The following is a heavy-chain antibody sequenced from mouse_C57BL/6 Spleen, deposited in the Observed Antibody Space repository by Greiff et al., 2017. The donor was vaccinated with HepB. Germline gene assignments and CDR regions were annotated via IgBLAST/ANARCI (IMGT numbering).Heavy chain of an antibody. Sequence: QVQLQQPGAELVRPGSSVKLSCKASGYTFTSYWMHWVKQRPIQGLEWIGNIDPSDSETHYNQKFKDKATLTVDKSSSTAYMQLSSLTSEYSAVYYCAREMYYYGSSFDYWGQGTTLTVSS. D-gene: IGHD1-1*01. CDR2: IDPSDSET. CDR3: AREMYYYGSSFDY. V-gene: IGHV1-52*01. J-gene: IGHJ2*01. CDR1: GYTFTSYW.